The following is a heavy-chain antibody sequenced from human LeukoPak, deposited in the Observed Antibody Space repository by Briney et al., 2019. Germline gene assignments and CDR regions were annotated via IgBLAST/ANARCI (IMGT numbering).Heavy chain of an antibody. CDR1: GFTFSNAW. CDR2: LKSKTDGGTT. Sequence: GGSLRLSCVASGFTFSNAWMSWVRQAPGKGLEWVGRLKSKTDGGTTDYAAPLKGRFTISRDDSKNTLYLQMNSLKTEDTAVYYCTTAPAALDYWGQGTLVTVSS. V-gene: IGHV3-15*01. CDR3: TTAPAALDY. D-gene: IGHD6-13*01. J-gene: IGHJ4*02.